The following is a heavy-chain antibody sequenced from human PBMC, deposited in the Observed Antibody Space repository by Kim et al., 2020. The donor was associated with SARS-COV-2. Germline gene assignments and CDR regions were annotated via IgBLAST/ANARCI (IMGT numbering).Heavy chain of an antibody. CDR2: ISNTGTTI. V-gene: IGHV3-11*01. CDR3: AGDVTSKLGGIVVAFDY. J-gene: IGHJ4*02. D-gene: IGHD1-26*01. CDR1: GFTFNDFY. Sequence: GGSLRLSCAISGFTFNDFYMSWIRQAPGKGLEWISYISNTGTTIYYADSVKGRFTISRDSARNSLCLQMNSLRADDTAVYYCAGDVTSKLGGIVVAFDYWGQGTVVTVS.